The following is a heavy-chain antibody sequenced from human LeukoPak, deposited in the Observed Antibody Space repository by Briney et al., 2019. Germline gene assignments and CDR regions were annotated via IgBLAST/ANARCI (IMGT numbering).Heavy chain of an antibody. CDR2: IKQDGSEK. J-gene: IGHJ4*02. V-gene: IGHV3-7*01. CDR3: ARDLVRWPFDY. D-gene: IGHD2-15*01. Sequence: PGGSLRLSCAASGFTFSSYWMSWVRQAPGKGLVWVANIKQDGSEKYYVDSVKGRFTISRDNAKNSLYLQMNSLRAEDTAVYYCARDLVRWPFDYWGQGTLVTVSP. CDR1: GFTFSSYW.